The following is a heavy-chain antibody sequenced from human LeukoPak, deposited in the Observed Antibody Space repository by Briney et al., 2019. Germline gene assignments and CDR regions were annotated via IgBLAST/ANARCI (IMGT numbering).Heavy chain of an antibody. V-gene: IGHV1-69*04. CDR1: GGTFSSYA. Sequence: SVKVSCKASGGTFSSYAISWVRQAPGQGLEWMGRIIPILGTANYAQKFQGRVTITADKSTSTAYMELSSLRSEDTAVYYCARGELYSYGYHYYYMDVWGKGTTVTVSS. CDR3: ARGELYSYGYHYYYMDV. D-gene: IGHD5-18*01. J-gene: IGHJ6*03. CDR2: IIPILGTA.